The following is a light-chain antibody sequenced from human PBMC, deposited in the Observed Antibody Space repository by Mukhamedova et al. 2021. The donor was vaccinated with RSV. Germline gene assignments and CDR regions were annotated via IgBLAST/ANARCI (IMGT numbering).Light chain of an antibody. V-gene: IGLV2-23*02. Sequence: GTSSDVGAYNFVSWYQQYPGTAPKLIIYDVSKRPSWVSYRFSGSKSDNTASLTISGLQAEDEADYFCCSYADSGTLVFVGGTELT. CDR3: CSYADSGTLV. CDR1: SSDVGAYNF. CDR2: DVS. J-gene: IGLJ3*02.